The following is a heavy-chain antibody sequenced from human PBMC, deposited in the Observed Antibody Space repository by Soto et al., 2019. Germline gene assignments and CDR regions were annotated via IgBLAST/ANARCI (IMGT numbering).Heavy chain of an antibody. D-gene: IGHD4-4*01. CDR3: ARAWDDYSNWFDP. Sequence: PSETLSLTCTVSGGSISSGGYSWSWIRQHPGMGLEWIGYIYYSGSTYYNLSLKSRVTISVDTSKKQFSLKLSSVTAADTAVCYCARAWDDYSNWFDPWGQGTLVTVSS. CDR1: GGSISSGGYS. CDR2: IYYSGST. J-gene: IGHJ5*02. V-gene: IGHV4-31*03.